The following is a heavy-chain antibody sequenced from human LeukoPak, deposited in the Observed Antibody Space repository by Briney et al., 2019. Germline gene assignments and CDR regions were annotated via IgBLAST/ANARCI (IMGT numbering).Heavy chain of an antibody. CDR2: IRSKANSYAT. CDR3: TGITMIVETFDI. V-gene: IGHV3-73*01. J-gene: IGHJ3*02. D-gene: IGHD3-22*01. CDR1: GFTLSGSA. Sequence: GGSLRLSCAASGFTLSGSAMHCVRQASGKGLEWVGRIRSKANSYATAYGTSVKGRFTISRDDSKNTAYLHLNSLKTEDTVVYYCTGITMIVETFDIWGQGTMVTVSS.